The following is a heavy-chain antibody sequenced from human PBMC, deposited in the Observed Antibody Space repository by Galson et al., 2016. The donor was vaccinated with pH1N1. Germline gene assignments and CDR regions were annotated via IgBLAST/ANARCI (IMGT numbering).Heavy chain of an antibody. CDR1: GFTFSSYG. J-gene: IGHJ5*02. CDR3: AKPIYGSGGFDP. D-gene: IGHD3-10*01. Sequence: SLRLSCAASGFTFSSYGMHWVRQAPGKGLEWVAVISYDGSKKYYADSVKGRFTISRDNSKNTLYLQMNSLRAEDTAVYYCAKPIYGSGGFDPWGQGTLVTVPS. CDR2: ISYDGSKK. V-gene: IGHV3-30*18.